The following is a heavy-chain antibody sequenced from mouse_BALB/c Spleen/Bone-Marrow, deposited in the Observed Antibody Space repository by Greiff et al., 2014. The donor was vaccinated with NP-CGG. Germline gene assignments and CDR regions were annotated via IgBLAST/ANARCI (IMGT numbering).Heavy chain of an antibody. CDR1: GYAFTNYW. V-gene: IGHV1-63*01. J-gene: IGHJ2*01. CDR3: TRRRSPDY. CDR2: IYPGSGNT. Sequence: VKLMESGTELVRPGTSVKISCKASGYAFTNYWLGWVKQRPGHGLEWIGDIYPGSGNTYYNEKFKGKVTLTADKSSSTAYMQLSGLTSEDSAVYFCTRRRSPDYWGQGTTLTVSS.